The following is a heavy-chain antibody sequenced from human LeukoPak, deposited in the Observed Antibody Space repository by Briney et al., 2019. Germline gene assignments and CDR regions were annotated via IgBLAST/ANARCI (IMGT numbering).Heavy chain of an antibody. CDR3: VRHHISDDHFDY. CDR1: GFTFGSYW. CDR2: INQNGNEK. J-gene: IGHJ4*02. Sequence: GGSLRLSCAASGFTFGSYWMSWVRQAPGKGLEWVANINQNGNEKYYVDSVKGRFTISRDTVKNSLYLQMNSLRAEDTAFYYCVRHHISDDHFDYWGQGTLVTVSS. V-gene: IGHV3-7*01. D-gene: IGHD2-21*01.